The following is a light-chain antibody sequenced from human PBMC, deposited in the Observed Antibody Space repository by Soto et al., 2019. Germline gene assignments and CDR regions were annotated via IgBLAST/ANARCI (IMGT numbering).Light chain of an antibody. J-gene: IGKJ1*01. CDR1: QSVSSSY. Sequence: IVLTQSPANRSVSPGERATLSCRASQSVSSSYLAWYQQKPGLAPRLLIYDASSRATGIPDRFSGIGSGTYFTLTISSMPAEDSAVYYCQQYGSPGTFGQGTKVDIK. CDR2: DAS. V-gene: IGKV3D-20*01. CDR3: QQYGSPGT.